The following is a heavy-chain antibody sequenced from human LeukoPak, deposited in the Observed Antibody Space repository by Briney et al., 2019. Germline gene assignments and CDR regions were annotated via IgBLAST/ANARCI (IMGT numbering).Heavy chain of an antibody. CDR2: INSDGSST. CDR1: GFTFSSYW. Sequence: GSLRLSCAASGFTFSSYWMHWVRQAPGKGLVWVSRINSDGSSTSYADSVKGRFTISRDNAKNTLYLQMNSLRAEDTAVYYCARAATLYWYFDLWGRGTLVTVSS. J-gene: IGHJ2*01. D-gene: IGHD1-26*01. V-gene: IGHV3-74*01. CDR3: ARAATLYWYFDL.